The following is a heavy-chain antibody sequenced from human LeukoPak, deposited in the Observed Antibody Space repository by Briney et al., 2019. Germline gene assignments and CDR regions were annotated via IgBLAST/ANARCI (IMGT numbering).Heavy chain of an antibody. J-gene: IGHJ4*02. CDR3: ARASSGYCGYFDQ. V-gene: IGHV3-74*01. Sequence: GGSLRPSCAASGFTFSSYWMHWVRQAPGKGLVWVSRINTDGSSTSYADSVKGRFTISRDNAKNTLYLQMNSLRAEDTAVYYCARASSGYCGYFDQWGQATQVTVSS. CDR1: GFTFSSYW. D-gene: IGHD6-25*01. CDR2: INTDGSST.